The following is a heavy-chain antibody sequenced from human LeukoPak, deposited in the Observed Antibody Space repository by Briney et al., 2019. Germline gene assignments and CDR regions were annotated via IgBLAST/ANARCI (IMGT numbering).Heavy chain of an antibody. CDR3: AKGNYGYYFDY. CDR2: ISGSGGNT. Sequence: PGGSLRLSCAASGFTFSSYAMSWVRQAPGKGLEWVSAISGSGGNTYYADSVKGRFTISRDNSKNTLDLQMNSLRAEDTAIYYCAKGNYGYYFDYWGQGTLVTVSS. D-gene: IGHD4-11*01. CDR1: GFTFSSYA. V-gene: IGHV3-23*01. J-gene: IGHJ4*02.